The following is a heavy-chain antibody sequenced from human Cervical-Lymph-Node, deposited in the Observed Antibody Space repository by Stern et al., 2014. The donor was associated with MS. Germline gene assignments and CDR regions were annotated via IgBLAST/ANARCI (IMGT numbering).Heavy chain of an antibody. D-gene: IGHD6-19*01. Sequence: VQLVESGAEVKTPGASVKLSCTASGYTFPSYYIHWVRQAPGQGLEWMGIINPNGGSTSYAQKFQGRVTMTRDTSTSTVYMEVSSLRSEDTAVYYCARDVAGHRLGMMDVWGQGTSVTVSS. CDR2: INPNGGST. CDR1: GYTFPSYY. V-gene: IGHV1-46*01. CDR3: ARDVAGHRLGMMDV. J-gene: IGHJ6*02.